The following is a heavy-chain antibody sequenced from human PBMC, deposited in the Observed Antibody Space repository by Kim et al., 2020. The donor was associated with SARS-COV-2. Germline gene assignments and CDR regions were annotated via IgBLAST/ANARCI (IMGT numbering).Heavy chain of an antibody. CDR3: SIRVYSNAGSYYSHFDC. CDR1: GFTFSSYT. Sequence: GGSLRLSCAASGFTFSSYTMSWVRQAPGKGLEWVSTISTGGGTHYADYAVNGLTITTGNSPNKPHFQMNSSLTDDKATYYCSIRVYSNAGSYYSHFDCWG. J-gene: IGHJ4*01. CDR2: ISTGGGT. V-gene: IGHV3-23*01. D-gene: IGHD5-18*01.